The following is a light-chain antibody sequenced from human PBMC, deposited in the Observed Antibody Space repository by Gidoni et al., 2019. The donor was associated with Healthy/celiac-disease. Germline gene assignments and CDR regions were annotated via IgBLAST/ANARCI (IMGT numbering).Light chain of an antibody. V-gene: IGKV1-33*01. Sequence: SASVGDRVTITCQASQDISNYLNWYQQKPGKAPKLLIYDASNLETGVPSRFSGSGSGTDFTFTTSSLQPEDIATYYCQQYDNLPLFXQXTKLEIK. CDR2: DAS. CDR3: QQYDNLPL. J-gene: IGKJ2*01. CDR1: QDISNY.